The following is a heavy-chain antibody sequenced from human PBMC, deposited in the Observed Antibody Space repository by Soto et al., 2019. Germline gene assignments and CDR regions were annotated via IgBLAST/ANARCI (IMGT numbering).Heavy chain of an antibody. Sequence: PGGSLRLSCAASGFTFSSYWMHWVRQAPGKGLVWVSRINSDGSSTSYADSVKGRFTISRDNAKNTLYLQMNSLRAEDTAVYYCARGGVRGYRMDVWGQGTTVTVSS. V-gene: IGHV3-74*01. CDR1: GFTFSSYW. J-gene: IGHJ6*02. CDR3: ARGGVRGYRMDV. D-gene: IGHD5-12*01. CDR2: INSDGSST.